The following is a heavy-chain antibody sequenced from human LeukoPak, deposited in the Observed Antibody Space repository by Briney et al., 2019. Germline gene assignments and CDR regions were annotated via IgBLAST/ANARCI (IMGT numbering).Heavy chain of an antibody. CDR1: GFTFNNYA. V-gene: IGHV3-23*01. D-gene: IGHD4-23*01. Sequence: GGSLRLSCAASGFTFNNYAMTWVRQAPGKGLEWVSVIRAGSTNTYYADSVKGRFTISRDDSNSILYLQMNSLRAEDTATYYCAKGNTGHSSSPCDYWGQGTLVTVSS. CDR3: AKGNTGHSSSPCDY. J-gene: IGHJ4*02. CDR2: IRAGSTNT.